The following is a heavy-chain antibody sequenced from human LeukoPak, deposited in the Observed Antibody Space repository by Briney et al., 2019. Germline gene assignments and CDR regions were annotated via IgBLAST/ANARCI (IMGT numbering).Heavy chain of an antibody. CDR1: GFTFSTYW. Sequence: GGSLRLSCAASGFTFSTYWMSWVGQAPGKGREWGANIKRDGFEEYYVDSVKGRFTISRDNAKNSLYLQMNGLRAEDTAVYYCARGPAGRCSTTSCSMDPWGQGTLVTVLS. J-gene: IGHJ5*02. CDR2: IKRDGFEE. D-gene: IGHD2-2*01. CDR3: ARGPAGRCSTTSCSMDP. V-gene: IGHV3-7*01.